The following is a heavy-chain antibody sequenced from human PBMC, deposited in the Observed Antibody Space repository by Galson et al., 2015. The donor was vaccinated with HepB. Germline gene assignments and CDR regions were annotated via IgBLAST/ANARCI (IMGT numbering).Heavy chain of an antibody. Sequence: LRLSCACSGFTFGDYAMNWFRQAPGKGLEWVGFIGGKTYGGTTEYAASVKGRFVISRDDSKNIAYLHMNNLKIEDTAVYFCTRDRWFHAFDMWGQGTLVTVSS. J-gene: IGHJ3*02. D-gene: IGHD3-10*01. CDR1: GFTFGDYA. CDR2: IGGKTYGGTT. V-gene: IGHV3-49*03. CDR3: TRDRWFHAFDM.